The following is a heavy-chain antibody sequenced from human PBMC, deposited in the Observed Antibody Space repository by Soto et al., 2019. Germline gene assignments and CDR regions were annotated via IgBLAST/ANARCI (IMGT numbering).Heavy chain of an antibody. J-gene: IGHJ5*02. CDR2: IYYSGST. V-gene: IGHV4-59*08. CDR1: GGSISSYY. Sequence: PSETLSLTCTVSGGSISSYYWSWIRQPPGKGLEWIGYIYYSGSTNYNPSLKSRVTISVDTSKNQFSLKLSSVTAADTAVYYCARRGWNSVNWFDPWGQGTLVTVPS. D-gene: IGHD1-7*01. CDR3: ARRGWNSVNWFDP.